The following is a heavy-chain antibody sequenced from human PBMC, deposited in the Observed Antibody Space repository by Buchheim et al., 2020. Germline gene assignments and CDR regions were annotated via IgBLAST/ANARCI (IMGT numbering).Heavy chain of an antibody. J-gene: IGHJ6*02. CDR2: INSDGSST. Sequence: EVQLVESGGGLVQPGGSLRLSFAASGFTLSSNWMHWVRQGPGKGLVWVSRINSDGSSTTYADSVKGRFTISRDNAKNTLYLQMNSLRAEDTAVYYCVRVPAAANRGGRYGMDVWGLGTT. V-gene: IGHV3-74*01. CDR1: GFTLSSNW. D-gene: IGHD2-2*01. CDR3: VRVPAAANRGGRYGMDV.